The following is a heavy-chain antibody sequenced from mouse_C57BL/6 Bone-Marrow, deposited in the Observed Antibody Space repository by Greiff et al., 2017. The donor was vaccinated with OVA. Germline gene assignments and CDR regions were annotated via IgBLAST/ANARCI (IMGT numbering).Heavy chain of an antibody. CDR1: GYTFTSYW. CDR3: ASLPY. Sequence: VQLQQPGAELVRPGSSVKLSCKASGYTFTSYWLEWVKQRPGQGLEWIGNIYPSDSETNYNQKFKDKATLTVDKSSSTAYMQLSSLTSEDSAVYHCASLPYWGQGTLVTVSA. CDR2: IYPSDSET. V-gene: IGHV1-61*01. J-gene: IGHJ3*01.